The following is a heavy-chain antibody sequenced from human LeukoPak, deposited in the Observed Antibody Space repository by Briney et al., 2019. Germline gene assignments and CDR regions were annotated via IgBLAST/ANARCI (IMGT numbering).Heavy chain of an antibody. J-gene: IGHJ4*02. CDR1: GYSFTTYW. Sequence: GESLKISCKGSGYSFTTYWIGWVRQMPGKGLEWMGIIYPGDSDSRYSPSFQGQVTISADKSIRTAYLHWSSLKASDTAMYYCARHPDDSSGYYPDYWGQGTLVTVSS. V-gene: IGHV5-51*01. CDR3: ARHPDDSSGYYPDY. CDR2: IYPGDSDS. D-gene: IGHD3-22*01.